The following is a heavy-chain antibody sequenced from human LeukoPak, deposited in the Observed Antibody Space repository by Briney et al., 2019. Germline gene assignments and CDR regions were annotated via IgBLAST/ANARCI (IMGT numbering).Heavy chain of an antibody. Sequence: PGGSLRLSCAASGFTFSSYWMHWVRQAPGKGLVWVSRINSDGSSTSYADSVKGRFTISRDNAKNSLYLQMNSLRAEDTALYYCAKDIAVRRYSSSWGNFDYWGQGTLVTVSS. V-gene: IGHV3-74*01. J-gene: IGHJ4*02. D-gene: IGHD6-13*01. CDR2: INSDGSST. CDR1: GFTFSSYW. CDR3: AKDIAVRRYSSSWGNFDY.